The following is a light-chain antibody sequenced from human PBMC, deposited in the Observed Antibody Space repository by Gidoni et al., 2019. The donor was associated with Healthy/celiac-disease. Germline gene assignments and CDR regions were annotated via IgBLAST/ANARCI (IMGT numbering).Light chain of an antibody. CDR3: QQANSFPPWT. V-gene: IGKV1-12*01. CDR2: AAS. Sequence: DIQMTQSPSSVSASVGDRVTITCRASQGISSWVAWYQQKPGKAPKLLIYAASSLKSGVTSRFSGSGSGTDFTLTISSLQPEDFATYYCQQANSFPPWTFGQGTKVEIK. CDR1: QGISSW. J-gene: IGKJ1*01.